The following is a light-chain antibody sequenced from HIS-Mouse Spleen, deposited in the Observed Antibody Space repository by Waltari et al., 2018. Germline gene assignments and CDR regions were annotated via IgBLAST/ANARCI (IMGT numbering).Light chain of an antibody. CDR1: SSDAGGYHY. J-gene: IGLJ2*01. Sequence: QSALTQPRSVSGSPGQSVTIPCTGTSSDAGGYHYVPWYQQHPGKAPKLMIYDVSKRPSGVPDRFSGSKSGNTASLTISGLQAEDEADYYCCSYAGSYTLVFGGGTKLTVL. CDR3: CSYAGSYTLV. V-gene: IGLV2-11*01. CDR2: DVS.